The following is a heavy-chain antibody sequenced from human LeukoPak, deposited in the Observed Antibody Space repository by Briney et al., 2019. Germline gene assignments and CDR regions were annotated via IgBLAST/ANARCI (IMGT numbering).Heavy chain of an antibody. CDR2: ISAYNGNT. Sequence: ASVKVSCKASGYTFTSYGISWVRQAPGRGLEWMGWISAYNGNTDYAQKLQGRVTMTTDTSTSTAYMELRSLRSDDTAVYYCARSPLITMVRGAEPYYFDYWGQGTLVTVSS. CDR3: ARSPLITMVRGAEPYYFDY. D-gene: IGHD3-10*01. V-gene: IGHV1-18*01. J-gene: IGHJ4*02. CDR1: GYTFTSYG.